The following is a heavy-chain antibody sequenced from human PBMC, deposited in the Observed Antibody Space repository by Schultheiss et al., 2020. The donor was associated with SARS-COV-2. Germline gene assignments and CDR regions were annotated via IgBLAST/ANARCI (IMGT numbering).Heavy chain of an antibody. CDR2: IIPIFGTA. J-gene: IGHJ6*02. V-gene: IGHV1-69*13. Sequence: SVKVSCKASGGTFSSYAISWVRQAPGQGLEWMGGIIPIFGTASYAQKFQGRVTITADESTSTAYMELSSLRFEDTAVYYCARMAAGDTPYFYYYGMDVWGQGTTVTVSS. CDR1: GGTFSSYA. D-gene: IGHD6-13*01. CDR3: ARMAAGDTPYFYYYGMDV.